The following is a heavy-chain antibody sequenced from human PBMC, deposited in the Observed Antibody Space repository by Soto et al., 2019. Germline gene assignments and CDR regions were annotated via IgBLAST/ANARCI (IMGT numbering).Heavy chain of an antibody. V-gene: IGHV4-30-2*01. D-gene: IGHD4-17*01. CDR1: GGSISSGGYS. CDR2: IYHSGST. J-gene: IGHJ6*02. CDR3: ARAHYGDYGYGMDV. Sequence: QLQLQESGSGLVKPSQTLSLTCAVSGGSISSGGYSWSWIRQPPGKGLEWIGYIYHSGSTYYNPSLKSRVIISVDRSKNQFSLKLSSVTAADTAVYYCARAHYGDYGYGMDVCGQGTTVTVSS.